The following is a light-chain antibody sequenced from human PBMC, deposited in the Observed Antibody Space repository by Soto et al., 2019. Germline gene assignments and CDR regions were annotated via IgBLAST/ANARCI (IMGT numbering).Light chain of an antibody. CDR1: SSNIGSNF. V-gene: IGLV1-47*01. J-gene: IGLJ3*02. Sequence: QPVLTQAPSASGTPGQRVTISCSGRSSNIGSNFVYWYQQLPGTAPKLLIYNDNQRPSGVPDRFSGSKFDTSASLAISGLRSEDEADFYCAAWDDSLSGVVFGGGTKLTVL. CDR3: AAWDDSLSGVV. CDR2: NDN.